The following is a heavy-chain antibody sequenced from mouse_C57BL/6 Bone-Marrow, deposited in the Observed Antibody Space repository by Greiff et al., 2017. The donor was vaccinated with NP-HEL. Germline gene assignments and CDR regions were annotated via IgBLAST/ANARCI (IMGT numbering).Heavy chain of an antibody. J-gene: IGHJ4*01. Sequence: QVQLQQPGAELVMPGASVKLSCKASGYTFTSYWMHWVKQRPGQGLEWIGDIDPSDSYTNYNQKFKGKSTLTVDKSSSTAYMQLSSLTSEDSAVYYCARWLRRWDYWGQGTSVTVSS. V-gene: IGHV1-69*01. CDR2: IDPSDSYT. CDR3: ARWLRRWDY. CDR1: GYTFTSYW. D-gene: IGHD2-2*01.